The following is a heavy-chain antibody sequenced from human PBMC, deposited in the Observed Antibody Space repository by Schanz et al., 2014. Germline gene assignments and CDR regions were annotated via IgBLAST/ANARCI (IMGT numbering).Heavy chain of an antibody. J-gene: IGHJ1*01. CDR1: GFTFSSYA. V-gene: IGHV3-30*04. Sequence: QVQLVESGGGVVQPGRSLRLSCAASGFTFSSYAMHWVRQAPGKGLEWVAVISYDGSNKYYADSVKGRFTISRDNSKNTLYLQMNSLRPEDTAVYYCARSTSMYFLQWGQGTLVTVSS. CDR3: ARSTSMYFLQ. CDR2: ISYDGSNK. D-gene: IGHD2-2*01.